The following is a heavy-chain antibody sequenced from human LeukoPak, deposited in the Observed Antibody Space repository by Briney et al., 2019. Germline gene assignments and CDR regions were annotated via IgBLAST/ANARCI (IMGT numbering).Heavy chain of an antibody. CDR1: GGSISLYY. CDR3: ARGRGSLTY. CDR2: FYDTRSP. J-gene: IGHJ4*02. D-gene: IGHD3-10*01. Sequence: SETLSLTCTVSGGSISLYYWSWIRQPPGKGLEWIGYFYDTRSPKYNPSLERRVTISVDMSRNQFSLNLTSVTAADTAVYYCARGRGSLTYWGQGTLVTVSS. V-gene: IGHV4-59*01.